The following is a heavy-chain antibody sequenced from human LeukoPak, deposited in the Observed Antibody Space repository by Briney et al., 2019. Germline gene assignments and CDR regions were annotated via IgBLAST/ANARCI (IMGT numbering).Heavy chain of an antibody. CDR1: GFTFGDYA. V-gene: IGHV3-30*04. CDR3: AREGRAYRYSSSWYPTPSWFDP. J-gene: IGHJ5*02. D-gene: IGHD6-13*01. Sequence: PGRSLRLSCTASGFTFGDYAMTWVRQAPGKGLEWVAVISYDGSNKYYADSVKGRFTISRDNSKNTLYLQMNSLRAEDTAVYYCAREGRAYRYSSSWYPTPSWFDPWGQGTLVTVSS. CDR2: ISYDGSNK.